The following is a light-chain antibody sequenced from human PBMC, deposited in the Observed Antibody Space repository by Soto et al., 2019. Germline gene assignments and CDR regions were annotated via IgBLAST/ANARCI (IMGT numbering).Light chain of an antibody. CDR3: SSYTSSSTLYV. CDR1: RSDVGVYNS. Sequence: QSALTQPASVSGSPGQSITISCTGTRSDVGVYNSDSWYQQHPGKAPKLMIYEVSNRHSGVSNRFSGSKSGNTASLTISGLQAEDEADYYCSSYTSSSTLYVFGTGTKLTVL. V-gene: IGLV2-14*01. J-gene: IGLJ1*01. CDR2: EVS.